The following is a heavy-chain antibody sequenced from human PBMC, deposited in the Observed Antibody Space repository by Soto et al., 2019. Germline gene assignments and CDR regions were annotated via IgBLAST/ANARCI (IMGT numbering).Heavy chain of an antibody. Sequence: SETLSLTCAVSGGSISSGGYSWSWILHPPGKGLERIGYIYHSGSTYYNPSLKSRVTISVDTSKNQFSLKLTSVTAADAALYYCARDFFDSSDYTTNWFDPWGQRTLVTVSS. D-gene: IGHD3-22*01. CDR2: IYHSGST. CDR3: ARDFFDSSDYTTNWFDP. J-gene: IGHJ5*02. V-gene: IGHV4-30-2*01. CDR1: GGSISSGGYS.